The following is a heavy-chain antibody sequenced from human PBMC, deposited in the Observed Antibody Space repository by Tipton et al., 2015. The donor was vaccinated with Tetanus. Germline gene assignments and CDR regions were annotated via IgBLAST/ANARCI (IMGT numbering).Heavy chain of an antibody. J-gene: IGHJ4*02. CDR2: IYYSGST. CDR3: ASTSYHILTGDPTDS. V-gene: IGHV4-31*03. D-gene: IGHD3-9*01. CDR1: GGSISSGGYY. Sequence: TLSLTCTVSGGSISSGGYYWSWIRQHPGKGLEWIGYIYYSGSTYYNPSLQSRVTISLDTSKNQFSLNLTSVTAADTAVYYCASTSYHILTGDPTDSWGQGILVTVSS.